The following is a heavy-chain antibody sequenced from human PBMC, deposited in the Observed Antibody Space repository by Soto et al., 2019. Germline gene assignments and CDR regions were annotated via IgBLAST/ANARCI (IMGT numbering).Heavy chain of an antibody. D-gene: IGHD3-22*01. Sequence: SETLSLTCTVSGGSISSGDYYWSWIRQPPGKGLEWIGYIYYSGSTYYNPSLKSRVTISVDTSKNQFSLKLSSVTAADTAVYYCARDSPGYYYDSSGLDYWGQGTLVTVSS. J-gene: IGHJ4*02. CDR2: IYYSGST. CDR3: ARDSPGYYYDSSGLDY. CDR1: GGSISSGDYY. V-gene: IGHV4-30-4*01.